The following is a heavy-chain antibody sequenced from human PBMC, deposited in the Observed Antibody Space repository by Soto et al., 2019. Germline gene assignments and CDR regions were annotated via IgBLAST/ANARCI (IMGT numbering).Heavy chain of an antibody. V-gene: IGHV4-61*01. CDR1: GGSVSSATYS. Sequence: SETLSLTCTVSGGSVSSATYSWNWIRQPPGKGLEWNGNIYYSGSTNYNPSLKSRVTISVDTSKNQFSLKLRSVTAADTAVYYCARGDYDFWSGSPKNTRFDPWGPGTLVTVSS. D-gene: IGHD3-3*01. CDR2: IYYSGST. J-gene: IGHJ5*01. CDR3: ARGDYDFWSGSPKNTRFDP.